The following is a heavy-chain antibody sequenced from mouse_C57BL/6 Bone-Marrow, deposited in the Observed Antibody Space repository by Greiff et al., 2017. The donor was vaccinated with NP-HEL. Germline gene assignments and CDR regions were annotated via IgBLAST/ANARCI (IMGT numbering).Heavy chain of an antibody. CDR2: ISYSGST. CDR1: GYSITSDY. CDR3: ARSPLWLRRNYYAMDY. J-gene: IGHJ4*01. V-gene: IGHV3-8*01. D-gene: IGHD2-2*01. Sequence: VQLVESGPGLAKPSQTLSLTCSVTGYSITSDYWNWIRKFPGNKLEYMGYISYSGSTYYNPSLKSRISITRDTSKNQYYLQLNSVTTEDTATYYCARSPLWLRRNYYAMDYWGQGTSVTVSS.